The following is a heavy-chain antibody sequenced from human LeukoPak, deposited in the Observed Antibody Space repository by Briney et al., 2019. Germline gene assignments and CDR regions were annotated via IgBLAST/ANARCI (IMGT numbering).Heavy chain of an antibody. CDR2: ISGSGGNT. CDR3: AKDPILTGYYSTFDY. J-gene: IGHJ4*02. V-gene: IGHV3-23*01. CDR1: GFTFSSYA. D-gene: IGHD3-9*01. Sequence: PGGSLRFPCAASGFTFSSYAMSWVRQAPGKGLEWVSAISGSGGNTYYADSVKGRFTISRDNSKNTLYLQMNSLRAEDTAVYYCAKDPILTGYYSTFDYWGQGTLVTASS.